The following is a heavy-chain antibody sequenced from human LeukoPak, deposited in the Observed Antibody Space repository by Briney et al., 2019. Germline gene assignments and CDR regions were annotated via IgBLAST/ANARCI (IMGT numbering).Heavy chain of an antibody. D-gene: IGHD3-9*01. V-gene: IGHV1-8*01. J-gene: IGHJ4*02. Sequence: ASVKVSCKASGYTFTSYDINWVRQATGQGLEWMGWMNPNSGNTGYAQKFQGRVTMTRNTSISTAYMELSSLRSEDTAVYYCARAVNYDILTGYYSPPDYWGQGTLVTVSS. CDR3: ARAVNYDILTGYYSPPDY. CDR2: MNPNSGNT. CDR1: GYTFTSYD.